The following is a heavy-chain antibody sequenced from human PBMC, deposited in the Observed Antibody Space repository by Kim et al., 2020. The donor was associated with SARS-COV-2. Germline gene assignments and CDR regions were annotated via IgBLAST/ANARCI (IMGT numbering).Heavy chain of an antibody. J-gene: IGHJ5*02. Sequence: GRFTNSRDNAKNTLYLQMNSLRAEDTAVYYCARDLETYSGSWEPASWFDPWGQGTLVTVSS. CDR3: ARDLETYSGSWEPASWFDP. V-gene: IGHV3-74*01. D-gene: IGHD6-13*01.